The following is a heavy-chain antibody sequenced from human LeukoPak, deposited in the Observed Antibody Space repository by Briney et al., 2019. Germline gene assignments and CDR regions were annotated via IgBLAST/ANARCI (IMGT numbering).Heavy chain of an antibody. V-gene: IGHV4-30-2*01. CDR2: IYHSGST. J-gene: IGHJ4*02. CDR3: ARVGSYFDY. CDR1: GGSISSGGYS. Sequence: PSETLSLTCAVSGGSISSGGYSWSWIRQPPGKGLEWIGYIYHSGSTYYNPSLKSRVTISVDRSKNQFSLKLSSATAADTAVYYCARVGSYFDYWGQGTLVTVSS. D-gene: IGHD1-26*01.